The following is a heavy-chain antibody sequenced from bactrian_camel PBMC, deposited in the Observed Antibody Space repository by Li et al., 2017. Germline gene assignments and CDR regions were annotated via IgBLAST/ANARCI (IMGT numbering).Heavy chain of an antibody. CDR3: AFDYPRDGASWKPTGTDSGY. J-gene: IGHJ6*01. D-gene: IGHD2*01. Sequence: DVQLVESGGGSVQTGGSLRLSCEISGSASENYCIGWFRQAPGKEREGVASIYTGGGGPYYADSVKGRFTISKDNAKDTLYLQMNSLRPEDTAMYYCAFDYPRDGASWKPTGTDSGYWGQGTQVTVS. CDR1: GSASENYC. V-gene: IGHV3S19*01. CDR2: IYTGGGGP.